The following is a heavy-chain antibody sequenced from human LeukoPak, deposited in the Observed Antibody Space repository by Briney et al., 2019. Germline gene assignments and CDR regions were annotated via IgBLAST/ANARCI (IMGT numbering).Heavy chain of an antibody. CDR3: AGDDYYDSSGYLGFFDY. CDR2: ISGSGGST. D-gene: IGHD3-22*01. Sequence: QPGRSLRLSCTASGFTFGDYAISWVRQAPGKRLEWVSAISGSGGSTYYADSVKGRFTISRDNSKNTLYLQMNSLRAEDTAVYYCAGDDYYDSSGYLGFFDYWGQGTLVTVSS. CDR1: GFTFGDYA. J-gene: IGHJ4*02. V-gene: IGHV3-23*01.